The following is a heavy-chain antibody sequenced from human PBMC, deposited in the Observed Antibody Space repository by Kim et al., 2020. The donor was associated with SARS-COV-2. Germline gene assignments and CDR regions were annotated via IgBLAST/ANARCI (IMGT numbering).Heavy chain of an antibody. Sequence: GGSLRLSCITSGFTFTGYAMSWVRQAPGKGLEWVSSIDGSDGTTYYVDSATGRFTISRDNSKNTLSLQMNSLRVDDTAAYYCMNAGWGWIWDHWSQGT. CDR2: IDGSDGTT. D-gene: IGHD2-2*03. J-gene: IGHJ4*02. CDR1: GFTFTGYA. CDR3: MNAGWGWIWDH. V-gene: IGHV3-23*01.